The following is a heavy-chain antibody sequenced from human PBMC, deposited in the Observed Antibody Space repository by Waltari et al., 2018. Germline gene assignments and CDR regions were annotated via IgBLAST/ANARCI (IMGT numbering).Heavy chain of an antibody. J-gene: IGHJ3*02. Sequence: EVQLLESGGGLVQPGGSLRLSCAASGFTFSSYAMSWVRQAPGEVLGWVSVIYSGGSTYYADSVKGRFTISRDNSKDTLYLQMNSLRAEDTAVYYCAKSRQIMAFDIWGQGAMVTVS. D-gene: IGHD3-16*01. CDR3: AKSRQIMAFDI. V-gene: IGHV3-23*03. CDR1: GFTFSSYA. CDR2: IYSGGST.